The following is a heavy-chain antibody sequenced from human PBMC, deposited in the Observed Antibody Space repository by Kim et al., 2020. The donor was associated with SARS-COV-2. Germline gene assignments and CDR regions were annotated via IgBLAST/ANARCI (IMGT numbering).Heavy chain of an antibody. CDR2: INAGNGNT. V-gene: IGHV1-3*01. J-gene: IGHJ6*02. CDR3: ARFPVWFGEFYGMDV. Sequence: ASVKVSCKASGYTFTSYAMHWVRQAPGQRLEWMGWINAGNGNTKYSQKFQGRVTITRDTSASTAYMELSSLRSEDTAVYYCARFPVWFGEFYGMDVWGQGTTVTVSS. D-gene: IGHD3-10*01. CDR1: GYTFTSYA.